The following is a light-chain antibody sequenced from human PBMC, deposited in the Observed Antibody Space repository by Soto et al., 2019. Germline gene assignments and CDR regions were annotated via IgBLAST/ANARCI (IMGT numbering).Light chain of an antibody. Sequence: DIQMTQSPSTLSASVGDRVTITCRASQSVNGWLAWYQQKPGKAPKLLIYAASNLESGVPSRFSGSGSGTEFTLTISSLQPDDSATYYCQRYNSNPWTFGQGTNVEVK. V-gene: IGKV1-5*01. CDR2: AAS. J-gene: IGKJ1*01. CDR3: QRYNSNPWT. CDR1: QSVNGW.